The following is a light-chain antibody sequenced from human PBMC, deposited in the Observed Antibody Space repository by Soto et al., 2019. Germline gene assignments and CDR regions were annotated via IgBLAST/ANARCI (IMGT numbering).Light chain of an antibody. CDR1: QSVLYSSNNKNY. V-gene: IGKV4-1*01. CDR2: WAS. CDR3: QQYYSTPWT. J-gene: IGKJ1*01. Sequence: DIVMTQSPDSLAVSLGERATINCKSSQSVLYSSNNKNYLAWYQQKPGQPPKLLIYWASTRESGVSDRFSGSGSGTDFTLTISSLQAEDVAVYYCQQYYSTPWTFGQVTKVEIK.